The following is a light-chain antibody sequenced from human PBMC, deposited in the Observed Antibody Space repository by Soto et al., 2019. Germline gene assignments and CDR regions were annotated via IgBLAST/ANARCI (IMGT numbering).Light chain of an antibody. CDR1: SSDVGGYNY. CDR3: SSYTSSSTWV. J-gene: IGLJ3*02. CDR2: EVS. Sequence: QSALTQPASVSGSPGQSITISCTGPSSDVGGYNYVSWYQQHPGKATKLMIYEVSNRPSGVSNRFSGSKSGNTASLTISGLQAEDEADYYCSSYTSSSTWVFGGVTKLTVL. V-gene: IGLV2-14*01.